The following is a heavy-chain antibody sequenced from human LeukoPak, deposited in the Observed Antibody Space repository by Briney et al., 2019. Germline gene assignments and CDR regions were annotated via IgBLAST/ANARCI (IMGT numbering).Heavy chain of an antibody. Sequence: SETLSFTCTVSGGSISSYYWSWIRQPAGKGLEWIGRIYTSGSTNYNPSLTTRVTMSVDTSNNQISLKLSSVTAADTAVYYCARVQDDTFDIWGQGTMVTVSS. D-gene: IGHD4-11*01. CDR2: IYTSGST. CDR1: GGSISSYY. V-gene: IGHV4-4*07. CDR3: ARVQDDTFDI. J-gene: IGHJ3*02.